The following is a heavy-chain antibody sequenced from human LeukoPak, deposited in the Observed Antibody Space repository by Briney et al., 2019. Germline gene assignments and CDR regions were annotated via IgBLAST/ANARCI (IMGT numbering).Heavy chain of an antibody. Sequence: GGSLRLSCAASGFTFSSYAMHWVRQAPGKGLEWVAVISYDGSNKYYADSVKGRFTISRDNSKNTLYLQMNSQRAEDTAVYYCARGMGYLDYWGQGTLVTISS. V-gene: IGHV3-30*04. D-gene: IGHD3-10*01. J-gene: IGHJ4*02. CDR1: GFTFSSYA. CDR3: ARGMGYLDY. CDR2: ISYDGSNK.